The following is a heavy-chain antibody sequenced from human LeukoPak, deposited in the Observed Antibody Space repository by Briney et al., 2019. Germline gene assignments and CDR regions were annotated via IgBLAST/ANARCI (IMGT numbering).Heavy chain of an antibody. Sequence: GGSLRLSCAASGFTFSSYAMSWVRQAPGKGLEWVSAISGSGGSTYYADSVKGRFTISRDNSKNTLYLQMNSLRAEDTAVYYCAKTIAAAGNHYYYYYGMDVWGQGTTVTVSS. D-gene: IGHD6-13*01. CDR3: AKTIAAAGNHYYYYYGMDV. V-gene: IGHV3-23*01. CDR1: GFTFSSYA. CDR2: ISGSGGST. J-gene: IGHJ6*02.